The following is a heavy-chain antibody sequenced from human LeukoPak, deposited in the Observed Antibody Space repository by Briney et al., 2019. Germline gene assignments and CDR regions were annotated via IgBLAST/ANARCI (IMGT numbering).Heavy chain of an antibody. CDR1: GGSISSYY. CDR2: IYCSGST. J-gene: IGHJ4*02. CDR3: AVAFASSPYYFDY. Sequence: PSETLSLTCTVSGGSISSYYWSWFRQPPGKGLEWIGYIYCSGSTNYNPSLKSRVTISVDTSKNQFSLKLSSVTAADTAVYYCAVAFASSPYYFDYWGQGTLVTVSS. D-gene: IGHD6-6*01. V-gene: IGHV4-59*01.